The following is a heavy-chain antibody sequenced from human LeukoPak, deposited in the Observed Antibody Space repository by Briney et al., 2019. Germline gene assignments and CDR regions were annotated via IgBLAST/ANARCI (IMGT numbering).Heavy chain of an antibody. CDR2: INHSGST. V-gene: IGHV4-34*01. CDR3: ARVASTLFDP. CDR1: GGSFSGYY. J-gene: IGHJ5*02. Sequence: SETLSLTCAVYGGSFSGYYWSWIRQPPGKGLEWIGEINHSGSTNYNPSLKSRVTISVDTSKNQFSLKLSSVTAADTAVYYCARVASTLFDPWGQGTLVTVSS.